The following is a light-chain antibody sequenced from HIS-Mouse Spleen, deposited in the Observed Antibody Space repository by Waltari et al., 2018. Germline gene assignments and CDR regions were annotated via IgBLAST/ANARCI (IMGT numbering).Light chain of an antibody. CDR2: DVS. Sequence: QSALTQPRSVSGSPGQSVTISCTGTRSDVGGYNYVSWYQQHPGKAPKLMIYDVSKRPSGVPDRFSGSKSGNTASLTISGLQAEDEADYYCCSYAGSSTWVFGGGTKLNVL. V-gene: IGLV2-11*01. J-gene: IGLJ3*02. CDR1: RSDVGGYNY. CDR3: CSYAGSSTWV.